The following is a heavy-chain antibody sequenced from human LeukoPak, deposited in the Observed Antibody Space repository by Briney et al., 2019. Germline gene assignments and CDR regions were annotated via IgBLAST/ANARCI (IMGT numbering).Heavy chain of an antibody. CDR1: GYTFTSYA. J-gene: IGHJ6*02. CDR2: INTNTGNP. Sequence: ASVKVSCKASGYTFTSYAMNWVRQAPGQGLEWMGWINTNTGNPTYAQGFTGRFVFSLDTSVSTAYLQISSLKAEDTAVYYCARPLVGASYYYYGMDVWGQGTTVTVSS. CDR3: ARPLVGASYYYYGMDV. V-gene: IGHV7-4-1*02. D-gene: IGHD1-26*01.